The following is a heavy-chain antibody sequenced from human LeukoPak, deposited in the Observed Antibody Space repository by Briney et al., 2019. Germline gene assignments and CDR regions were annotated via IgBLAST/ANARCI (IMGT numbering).Heavy chain of an antibody. CDR2: INPKSGDT. Sequence: GASVKVSCKASGYTFTDYYMHWVRQAPGQTFEWLAWINPKSGDTHYTQKFQGRVTVTTDTSITPVYMELSGLQSDDTAVYYCVRDLTGGSGDWGQGTLVTVSS. CDR1: GYTFTDYY. J-gene: IGHJ4*02. D-gene: IGHD6-19*01. CDR3: VRDLTGGSGD. V-gene: IGHV1-2*02.